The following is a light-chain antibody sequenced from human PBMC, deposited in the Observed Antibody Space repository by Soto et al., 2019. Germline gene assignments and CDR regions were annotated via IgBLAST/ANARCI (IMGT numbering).Light chain of an antibody. Sequence: QAVVTQEPSLTVSPGGTVTLTCGSSTGAVTSGHFPYWFQQKPGQAPRTLISDTSDKHSWTPARFSGSLLGGKAALTLSGAQSEDEADYYCLLFYGGAPYVLFGGGTKLTVL. V-gene: IGLV7-46*01. CDR2: DTS. CDR3: LLFYGGAPYVL. J-gene: IGLJ2*01. CDR1: TGAVTSGHF.